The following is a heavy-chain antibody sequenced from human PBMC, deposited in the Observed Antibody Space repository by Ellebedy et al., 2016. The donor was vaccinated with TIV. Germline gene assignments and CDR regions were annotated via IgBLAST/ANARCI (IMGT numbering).Heavy chain of an antibody. Sequence: GESLKISXSASGFTFSSYAMHWVRQAPGKGLEYVSAISSNGGSTYYADSVKGRFTISRDNSKNTLYLQVSSLRAEDTAVYYCVSDAFDIWGQGTMVTVSS. J-gene: IGHJ3*02. CDR2: ISSNGGST. CDR1: GFTFSSYA. CDR3: VSDAFDI. V-gene: IGHV3-64D*06.